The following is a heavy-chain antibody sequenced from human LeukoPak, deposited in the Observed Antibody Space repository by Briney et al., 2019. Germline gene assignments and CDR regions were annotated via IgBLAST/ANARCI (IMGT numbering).Heavy chain of an antibody. CDR2: ISYDGSNK. CDR3: ARILGYCSGGSCYSTTDDY. J-gene: IGHJ4*02. Sequence: GGSLRLSCAASGFTFSSYAMHWVRQAPGKGLEWVAVISYDGSNKYYADSVKGRFTISRDNSKNTLYLQMNSLRAEDTAVYYCARILGYCSGGSCYSTTDDYWGQGTLVTVSS. CDR1: GFTFSSYA. V-gene: IGHV3-30-3*01. D-gene: IGHD2-15*01.